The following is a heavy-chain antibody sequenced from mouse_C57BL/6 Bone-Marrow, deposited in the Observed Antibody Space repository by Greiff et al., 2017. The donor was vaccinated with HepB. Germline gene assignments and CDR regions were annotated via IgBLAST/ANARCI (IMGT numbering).Heavy chain of an antibody. J-gene: IGHJ3*01. V-gene: IGHV1-42*01. D-gene: IGHD2-2*01. CDR2: INPSTGGT. CDR3: ARQYGYDGFAY. Sequence: VQLQQSGPELVKPGASVEISCKASGYSFTGYYMNWVKQSPEKSLEWIGEINPSTGGTTYNQKFKAKATLTVDKSSSTAYMQLKSLTSEDSAVYYCARQYGYDGFAYWGQGTLVTVSA. CDR1: GYSFTGYY.